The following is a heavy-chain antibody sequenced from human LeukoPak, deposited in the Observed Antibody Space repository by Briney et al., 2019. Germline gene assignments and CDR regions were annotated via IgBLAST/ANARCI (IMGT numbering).Heavy chain of an antibody. J-gene: IGHJ4*02. V-gene: IGHV4-39*01. CDR2: VYYSGDT. CDR3: ASQMGTGRWSFDS. CDR1: GASMIRSDYW. Sequence: SETLSLTCTVYGASMIRSDYWWGCIRQPPGKGREWIGSVYYSGDTHYNPSLKSRVSISADTSRNQFSLKLSSVSAADTALFYCASQMGTGRWSFDSWGQGILVTVST. D-gene: IGHD4-23*01.